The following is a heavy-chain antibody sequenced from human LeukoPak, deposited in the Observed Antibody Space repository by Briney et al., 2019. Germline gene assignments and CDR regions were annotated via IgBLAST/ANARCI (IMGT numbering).Heavy chain of an antibody. D-gene: IGHD3-10*01. V-gene: IGHV5-51*01. J-gene: IGHJ3*02. CDR2: IYPGDSDT. CDR1: GYTFTNYW. Sequence: GESLKIPCKGSGYTFTNYWIGWVRQMPGKGLEWMGFIYPGDSDTRYSPSFQGQVSISADKSISTTYLQWSSLKASDTAMYHCARRYYASGSDAFDIWGQGTMVTVSS. CDR3: ARRYYASGSDAFDI.